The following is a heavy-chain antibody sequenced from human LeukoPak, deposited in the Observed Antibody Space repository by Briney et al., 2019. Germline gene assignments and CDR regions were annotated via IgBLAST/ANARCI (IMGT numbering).Heavy chain of an antibody. CDR3: ARYSLGYDFWSAQEDAFDI. V-gene: IGHV1-69*01. Sequence: SVKVSCKASGGTFSSYAISWVRQAPGQGLEWMGGIIPIFGTVNYAQKFQGRVTITADESTSTAYMELSSLRSEDTAVYYCARYSLGYDFWSAQEDAFDIWGQGTMVTVSS. J-gene: IGHJ3*02. CDR1: GGTFSSYA. D-gene: IGHD3-3*01. CDR2: IIPIFGTV.